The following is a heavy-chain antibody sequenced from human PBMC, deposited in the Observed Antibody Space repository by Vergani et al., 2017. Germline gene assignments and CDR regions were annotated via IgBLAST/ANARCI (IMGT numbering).Heavy chain of an antibody. CDR2: LSTTGGA. CDR3: AGDTHSWQRADR. CDR1: GDSVNSYY. V-gene: IGHV4-59*02. Sequence: QVQLQESGPGLVKSSETLSLTCSVSGDSVNSYYWSWIRQAPGKGLEWIGSLSTTGGATHASHNPSLKSRVSISVDTSKSQFSLRLTSVTAADSAIYYCAGDTHSWQRADRWGQGLLVSVSS. D-gene: IGHD6-13*01. J-gene: IGHJ5*02.